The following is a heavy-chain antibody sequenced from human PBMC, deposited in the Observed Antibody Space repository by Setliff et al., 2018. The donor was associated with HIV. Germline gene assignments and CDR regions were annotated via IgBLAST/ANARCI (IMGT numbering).Heavy chain of an antibody. CDR3: AREHFWSGYYSYDAFDI. CDR1: GGSISGYY. V-gene: IGHV4-4*09. CDR2: IYSSGIT. D-gene: IGHD3-3*02. J-gene: IGHJ3*02. Sequence: SETLSLTCSVSGGSISGYYWTWIRQPPGKGLEWIGYIYSSGITNYNPSLKRRVTISVDTSKNQFSLKLSSVTAAEKAVYYCAREHFWSGYYSYDAFDILGQGTMVTV.